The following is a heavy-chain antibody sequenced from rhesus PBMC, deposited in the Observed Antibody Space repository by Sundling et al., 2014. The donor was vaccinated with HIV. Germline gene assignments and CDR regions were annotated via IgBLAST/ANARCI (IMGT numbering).Heavy chain of an antibody. CDR1: GFTFSNHY. V-gene: IGHV3-184*01. CDR2: IRSKTYGGTA. Sequence: EVQLVESGGGLVQPGGSLRLSCAASGFTFSNHYMYWVRQAPGKGLEWVGFIRSKTYGGTAEYAASVKGRFTISRDDSKSIAYLQMNSLKTEDTAVYYCTRVVRVFTAPFDYWGQGVLVTVSS. J-gene: IGHJ4*01. D-gene: IGHD2-27*01. CDR3: TRVVRVFTAPFDY.